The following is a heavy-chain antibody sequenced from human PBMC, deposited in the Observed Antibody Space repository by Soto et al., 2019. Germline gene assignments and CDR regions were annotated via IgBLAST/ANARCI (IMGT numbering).Heavy chain of an antibody. CDR2: IIPILGIA. J-gene: IGHJ4*02. V-gene: IGHV1-69*04. CDR1: GGTFSSYT. D-gene: IGHD2-15*01. CDR3: ARDLSVGVVAARTGPTDY. Sequence: GASVKVSCKASGGTFSSYTISWVRQAPGQGLEWMGRIIPILGIANYAQKFQGRVTITADNSTSTAYMELSSLRSEDTAVYYCARDLSVGVVAARTGPTDYWGQGTLVTVSS.